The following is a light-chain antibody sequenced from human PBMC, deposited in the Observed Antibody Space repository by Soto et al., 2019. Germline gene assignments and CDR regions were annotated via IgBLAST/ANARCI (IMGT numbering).Light chain of an antibody. CDR2: GNS. CDR3: QSYDSSLSAVV. J-gene: IGLJ2*01. Sequence: QAVVTQPPSVSGAPGQRVTISCTGSSSNIGAGYDVHWYQQLPGTAPKLLIYGNSNRSSGVPDRFSGSKSGTSASLAITGLQAEDEADYYCQSYDSSLSAVVFGGGTKLTVL. CDR1: SSNIGAGYD. V-gene: IGLV1-40*01.